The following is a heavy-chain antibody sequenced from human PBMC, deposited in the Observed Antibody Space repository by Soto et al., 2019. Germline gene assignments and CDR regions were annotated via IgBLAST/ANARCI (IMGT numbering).Heavy chain of an antibody. CDR1: GGSISSYY. CDR3: ARFGPYYDFWSGHLGHNWFDP. Sequence: LSLTCTVSGGSISSYYWSWIRQPPGKGLEWIGYIYYSGSTNYNPSLKSRVTISVDTSKNQFSLKLSSVTAADTAVYYCARFGPYYDFWSGHLGHNWFDPWGQGTLVTV. J-gene: IGHJ5*02. V-gene: IGHV4-59*01. D-gene: IGHD3-3*01. CDR2: IYYSGST.